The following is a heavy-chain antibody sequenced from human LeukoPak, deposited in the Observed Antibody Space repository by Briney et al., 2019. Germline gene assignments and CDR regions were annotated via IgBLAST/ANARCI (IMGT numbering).Heavy chain of an antibody. D-gene: IGHD5-24*01. CDR1: GFTFSNYA. V-gene: IGHV3-23*01. CDR2: ISGSGGST. CDR3: AKVKAGSWLPDAFDM. J-gene: IGHJ3*02. Sequence: GGSLRLSCAASGFTFSNYAMSWVRQAPGEGLEWVSAISGSGGSTYYADSVKGRFTISRDNSKNTLYLQKNSLRAEDTAVYYCAKVKAGSWLPDAFDMWGQGTMVSISS.